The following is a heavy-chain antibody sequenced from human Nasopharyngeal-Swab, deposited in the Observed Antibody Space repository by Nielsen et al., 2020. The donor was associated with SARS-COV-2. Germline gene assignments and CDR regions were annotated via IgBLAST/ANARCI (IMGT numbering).Heavy chain of an antibody. CDR1: GFTFSSYS. J-gene: IGHJ6*02. CDR3: ARSVQLLWFGELPTYYYGMDV. CDR2: ISSSSSYI. D-gene: IGHD3-10*01. Sequence: GESLKISCAASGFTFSSYSMNWVRQAPGKGLEWVSSISSSSSYIYYADSVKGRFTISRDNAKNSLYLQMNSLRAEDTAVYYCARSVQLLWFGELPTYYYGMDVWGQGTTVTVSS. V-gene: IGHV3-21*01.